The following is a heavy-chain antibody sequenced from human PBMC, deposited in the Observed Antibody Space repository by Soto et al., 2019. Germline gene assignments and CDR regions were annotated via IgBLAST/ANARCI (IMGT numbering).Heavy chain of an antibody. CDR2: ISGYNGNT. D-gene: IGHD2-2*01. J-gene: IGHJ6*02. CDR1: GYTFTSYG. Sequence: QVQLVQSGAEVKKPGASVKVSCKASGYTFTSYGFSWVRQAPGQGLQWMGWISGYNGNTNYAQKLQGRVTMTTDTSTSTAYMELRSLRSDDTAVYYCARDSVAADMYYYYYGMDVWGQGTTVTVSS. CDR3: ARDSVAADMYYYYYGMDV. V-gene: IGHV1-18*01.